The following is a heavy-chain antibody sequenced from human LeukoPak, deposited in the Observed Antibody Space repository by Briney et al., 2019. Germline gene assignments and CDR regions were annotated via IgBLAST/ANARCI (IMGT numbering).Heavy chain of an antibody. CDR2: INHSGST. V-gene: IGHV4-34*01. J-gene: IGHJ4*02. CDR3: ARGPPHFPVVTPAFDY. D-gene: IGHD4-23*01. Sequence: SETLSLTCAVYGGSFSGYYWSWIRQPPGKGLEWIGEINHSGSTNYNPSLKSRVTISVDTSKNQFSLKLSSVTAADTAVYYCARGPPHFPVVTPAFDYWGQGTLVTVSS. CDR1: GGSFSGYY.